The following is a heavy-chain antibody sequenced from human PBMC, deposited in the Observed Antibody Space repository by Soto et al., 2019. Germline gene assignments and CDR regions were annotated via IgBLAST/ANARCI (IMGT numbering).Heavy chain of an antibody. CDR3: ARLGGYYQSLDT. J-gene: IGHJ5*02. Sequence: ETLSLTCFVSGASITNNYWTWIRQPPGKGLEWIGYVYYTGTTTYSPSLKSRVTISVDTSMNQISLKLSSVTAADTAFYYCARLGGYYQSLDTWGQGTLVTVSS. CDR1: GASITNNY. CDR2: VYYTGTT. D-gene: IGHD3-22*01. V-gene: IGHV4-59*08.